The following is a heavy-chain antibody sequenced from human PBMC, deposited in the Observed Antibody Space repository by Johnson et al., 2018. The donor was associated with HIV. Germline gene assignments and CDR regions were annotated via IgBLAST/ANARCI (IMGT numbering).Heavy chain of an antibody. D-gene: IGHD5-24*01. CDR2: VWYDGGNK. CDR3: ARGPWYNYNYGAFDI. Sequence: QVQLVESGGGVVQPGRSLRLSCVASGFTFSNYGMHWVRQAPGKGLEWVALVWYDGGNKYYADSVKGRFTIFRDNSENPLYLQMNSLIAEDTAVYYCARGPWYNYNYGAFDIWGQGTMVTVSS. V-gene: IGHV3-33*01. CDR1: GFTFSNYG. J-gene: IGHJ3*02.